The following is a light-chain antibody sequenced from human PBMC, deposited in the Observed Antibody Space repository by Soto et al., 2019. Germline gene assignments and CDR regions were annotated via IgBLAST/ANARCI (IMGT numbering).Light chain of an antibody. CDR3: SSYTTSGSLV. Sequence: QSALTQPASVSGSPGQSITISCTGTSSDVGGYNYVSWYQQHPGKAPKLMIYDVSNRPSGVSNRFSGSKSGNTASLTISGLQAEAEADYYCSSYTTSGSLVFGGGTKVTVL. CDR2: DVS. CDR1: SSDVGGYNY. J-gene: IGLJ2*01. V-gene: IGLV2-14*01.